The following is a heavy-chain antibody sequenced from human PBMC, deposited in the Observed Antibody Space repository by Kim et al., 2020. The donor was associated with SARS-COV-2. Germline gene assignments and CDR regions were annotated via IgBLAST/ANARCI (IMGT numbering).Heavy chain of an antibody. CDR3: ARAGSGSYYNVDY. V-gene: IGHV3-30*04. D-gene: IGHD3-10*01. J-gene: IGHJ4*02. CDR1: GFTFSSYA. Sequence: VGSLRLSCAASGFTFSSYAMHWVRQAPGKGLEWVAVISYDGSNKYYADSVKGRFTISRDNSKNTLYLQMNSLRAEDTAVYYCARAGSGSYYNVDYWGQGTLVTVAS. CDR2: ISYDGSNK.